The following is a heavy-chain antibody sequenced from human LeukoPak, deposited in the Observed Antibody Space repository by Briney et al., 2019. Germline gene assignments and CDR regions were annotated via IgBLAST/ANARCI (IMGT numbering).Heavy chain of an antibody. J-gene: IGHJ4*02. CDR2: VIASGAAT. CDR3: AKGDYGDYAFDY. CDR1: GFSFGDYA. V-gene: IGHV3-23*01. Sequence: GGSLRLSCTASGFSFGDYAMSWVRQAPGKGLEWVSAVIASGAATYYADSVKGRFTISRDNSKNTVSLQMNSLRAEDTAVYYCAKGDYGDYAFDYWGRGILVTVSS. D-gene: IGHD4-17*01.